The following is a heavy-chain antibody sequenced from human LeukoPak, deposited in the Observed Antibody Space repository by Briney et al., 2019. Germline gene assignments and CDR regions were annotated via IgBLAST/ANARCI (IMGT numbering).Heavy chain of an antibody. V-gene: IGHV5-51*01. D-gene: IGHD3-10*01. J-gene: IGHJ4*02. Sequence: GESLKISCKGSGYSFTSYWIGWVRQMPGKGLEWMGIIYPGDSDTRYSPSFQGQVTISADKSISTAYLQWSSLKASDTAMYYCATGGSGSYYPLDPFDYWGQGTLVTVSS. CDR2: IYPGDSDT. CDR1: GYSFTSYW. CDR3: ATGGSGSYYPLDPFDY.